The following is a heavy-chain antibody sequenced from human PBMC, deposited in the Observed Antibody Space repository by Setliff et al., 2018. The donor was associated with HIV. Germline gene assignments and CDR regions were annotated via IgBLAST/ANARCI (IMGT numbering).Heavy chain of an antibody. CDR2: IWNAGSEK. J-gene: IGHJ4*02. CDR1: GFTFSNPW. D-gene: IGHD3-9*01. Sequence: GGSLRLSCAASGFTFSNPWMNWVRQAPGKGLEWVAAIWNAGSEKYYADSVKGRFTISRDNSKNTLYLQMNSLRAEDTAVYYCARENYDILTGYYDYWGQGALVTVSS. V-gene: IGHV3-33*08. CDR3: ARENYDILTGYYDY.